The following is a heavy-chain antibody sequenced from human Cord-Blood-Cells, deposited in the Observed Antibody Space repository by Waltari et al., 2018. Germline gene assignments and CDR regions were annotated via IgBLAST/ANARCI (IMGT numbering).Heavy chain of an antibody. Sequence: VQLVQSGAEVKKPGSSVKVSCKDSGGTFRRHAISVVRTATGHGPEWMGGIIPILGIANYAQKFQGRVTITADKSTSTAYMERSSLRSEDTAVYYCARSRGQQLVLGYYYYYYMDVWGKGTTVTVSS. D-gene: IGHD6-13*01. CDR1: GGTFRRHA. V-gene: IGHV1-69*10. CDR2: IIPILGIA. CDR3: ARSRGQQLVLGYYYYYYMDV. J-gene: IGHJ6*03.